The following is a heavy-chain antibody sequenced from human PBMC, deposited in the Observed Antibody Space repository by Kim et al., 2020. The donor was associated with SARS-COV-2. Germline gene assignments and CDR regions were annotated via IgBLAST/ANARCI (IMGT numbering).Heavy chain of an antibody. D-gene: IGHD3-22*01. CDR2: ISGSGGST. Sequence: GGSLRLSCAASGFTFSSYAMSWVRQAPGKGLEWVSAISGSGGSTYYADSVKGRFTISRDNSKNTLYLQMNSLRAEDTAVYYCAKGPYELGLITMIVVVITGVAFDIWGQGTMVTVSS. V-gene: IGHV3-23*01. CDR1: GFTFSSYA. CDR3: AKGPYELGLITMIVVVITGVAFDI. J-gene: IGHJ3*02.